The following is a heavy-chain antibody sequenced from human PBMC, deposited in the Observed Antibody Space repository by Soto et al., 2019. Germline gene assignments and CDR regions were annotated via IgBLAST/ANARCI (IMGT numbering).Heavy chain of an antibody. CDR1: GFTFSSYA. Sequence: PGGSLRLSCAASGFTFSSYAMSWVRQAPGKGLEWVSAISGSGGSTYYADSVKGRFTISRDNSKNTLYLQMNSLRAEDTAVYFCAKGPHYYGSGSQYGMDVGGQGTTVTVSS. CDR3: AKGPHYYGSGSQYGMDV. D-gene: IGHD3-10*01. V-gene: IGHV3-23*01. CDR2: ISGSGGST. J-gene: IGHJ6*02.